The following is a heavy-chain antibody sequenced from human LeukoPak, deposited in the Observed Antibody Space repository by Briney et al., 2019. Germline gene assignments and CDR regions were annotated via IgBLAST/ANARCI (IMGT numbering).Heavy chain of an antibody. CDR2: ISGSGGST. CDR1: GFTFSSYD. CDR3: ARDYYDSSGYYYFDY. J-gene: IGHJ4*02. D-gene: IGHD3-22*01. V-gene: IGHV3-23*01. Sequence: GGTLRLSCAASGFTFSSYDMTWVRQAPGKGLEWVSAISGSGGSTYYADSVKGRFTISRDNSKNTLYLQMNSLRAEDTAVYYCARDYYDSSGYYYFDYWGQGTLVTVSS.